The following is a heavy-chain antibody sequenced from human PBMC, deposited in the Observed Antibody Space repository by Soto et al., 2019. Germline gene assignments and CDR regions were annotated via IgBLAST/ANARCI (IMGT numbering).Heavy chain of an antibody. J-gene: IGHJ6*02. CDR2: IYYSGST. V-gene: IGHV4-31*03. Sequence: SETLSLTCTVPGGSISSGGYYWSWIRQHPGKGLEWIGYIYYSGSTYYNPSLKSRVTISVDTSKNQFSLKLSSVTAADTAVYYCARDRVYRKYYDSSGPPGYGMDVWGQGTTVTVSS. CDR3: ARDRVYRKYYDSSGPPGYGMDV. CDR1: GGSISSGGYY. D-gene: IGHD3-22*01.